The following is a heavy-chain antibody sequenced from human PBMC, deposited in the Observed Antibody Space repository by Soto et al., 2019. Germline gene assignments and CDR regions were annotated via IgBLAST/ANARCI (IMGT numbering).Heavy chain of an antibody. CDR2: IVPIHRTA. J-gene: IGHJ1*01. V-gene: IGHV1-69*01. D-gene: IGHD3-10*01. CDR3: VRDFGAKLSGS. CDR1: GGTFSSYR. Sequence: QIQLVQSGAEVKKPGSSVKVSCKASGGTFSSYRINWVRQAPGQGLEWVGGIVPIHRTADHPQKFQGRVTISGDETARTTYMELRSLTSQGTAVYYGVRDFGAKLSGSWGQGTLVTVSS.